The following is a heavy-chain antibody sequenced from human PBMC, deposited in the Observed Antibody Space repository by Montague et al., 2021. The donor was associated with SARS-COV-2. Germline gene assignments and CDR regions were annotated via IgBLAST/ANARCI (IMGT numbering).Heavy chain of an antibody. CDR3: ARELGYDSSGYYAYFDY. V-gene: IGHV4-59*13. D-gene: IGHD3-22*01. CDR2: IDYSGST. J-gene: IGHJ4*02. CDR1: GGSISRYY. Sequence: SETLSLTRTVSGGSISRYYWSWIRQPPGKGLEWIGYIDYSGSTKYNPSLKSRVTISVDTSKNQFSLKLNSVTAADTAVYYCARELGYDSSGYYAYFDYWGQGTLVTVSS.